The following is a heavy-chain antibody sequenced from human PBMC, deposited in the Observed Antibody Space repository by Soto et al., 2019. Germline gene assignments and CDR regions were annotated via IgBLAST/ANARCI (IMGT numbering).Heavy chain of an antibody. V-gene: IGHV4-31*03. CDR1: GVSINNGNDY. CDR2: VHYSGSI. J-gene: IGHJ6*02. CDR3: VRFSGLDV. Sequence: PSETLSLTCTVSGVSINNGNDYWTWIRQHPGKGLEWIGHVHYSGSIHYNPSLQSRVTMSVDTSKNQVSLELSSATVADTAVYYCVRFSGLDVWGQGTTVTVSS.